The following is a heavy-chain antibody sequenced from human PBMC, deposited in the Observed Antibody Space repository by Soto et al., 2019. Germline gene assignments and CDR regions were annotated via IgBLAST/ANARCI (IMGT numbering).Heavy chain of an antibody. Sequence: SQTLSLTCVISGDSVSSNSAAWNLIRQSPSRGLEWLGRTYYRSKWYNDYAVSVKSRITINPDTSKNQFSLQLNSVTPEDTAVYYCARFPSIGSSWYWGDYFDYWGQGTLVTVSS. CDR1: GDSVSSNSAA. CDR3: ARFPSIGSSWYWGDYFDY. CDR2: TYYRSKWYN. J-gene: IGHJ4*02. D-gene: IGHD6-13*01. V-gene: IGHV6-1*01.